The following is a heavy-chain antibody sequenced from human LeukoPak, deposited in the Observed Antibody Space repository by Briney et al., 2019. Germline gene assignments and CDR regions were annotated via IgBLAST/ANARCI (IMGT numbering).Heavy chain of an antibody. Sequence: GGSLRLSCAASGFTFSSYAMSWVRQAPGKGLEWVSAISGSGGSTYYADSVKGRFTISRDNSKNTLYLQMNSLRAEDTAVYYCAKFYGGSGWSRNYYYYYGMGVWGQGTTVTVSS. D-gene: IGHD6-19*01. CDR3: AKFYGGSGWSRNYYYYYGMGV. CDR2: ISGSGGST. J-gene: IGHJ6*02. CDR1: GFTFSSYA. V-gene: IGHV3-23*01.